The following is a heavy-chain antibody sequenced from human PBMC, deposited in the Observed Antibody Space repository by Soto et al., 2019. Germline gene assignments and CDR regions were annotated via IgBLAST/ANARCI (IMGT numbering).Heavy chain of an antibody. CDR1: GFNFGSYG. Sequence: EVQLLESGGGLVQPGGSLRLSCSASGFNFGSYGMSWDRQAPGKGLEWVSGLTASGLNTYYTDSVKGRFTISRDNSRNTVYLQMSGLRVEDTAVFHCAKGLGNAKEVWGQGTTVTVSS. J-gene: IGHJ6*02. CDR3: AKGLGNAKEV. CDR2: LTASGLNT. D-gene: IGHD2-8*01. V-gene: IGHV3-23*01.